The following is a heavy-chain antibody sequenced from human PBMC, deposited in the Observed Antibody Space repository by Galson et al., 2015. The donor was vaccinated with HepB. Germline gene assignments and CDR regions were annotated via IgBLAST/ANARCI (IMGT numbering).Heavy chain of an antibody. CDR3: AKEGGTFDFWSGYRGKRSFDY. Sequence: SLRLSCAASGFTFSSYAMSWVRQAPGKELEWVSAISGSGGSTYYADSVKGRFTISRDNSKNTLYLQMNSLRAEDTAVYYCAKEGGTFDFWSGYRGKRSFDYWGQGTLVTVSS. D-gene: IGHD3-3*01. CDR1: GFTFSSYA. J-gene: IGHJ4*02. CDR2: ISGSGGST. V-gene: IGHV3-23*01.